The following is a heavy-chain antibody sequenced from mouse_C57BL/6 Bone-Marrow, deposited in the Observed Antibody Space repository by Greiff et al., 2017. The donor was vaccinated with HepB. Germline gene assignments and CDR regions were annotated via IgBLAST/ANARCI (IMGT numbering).Heavy chain of an antibody. V-gene: IGHV1-59*01. CDR3: ARSLTTAWYFDV. CDR2: IDPSDSYT. CDR1: GYTFTSYW. J-gene: IGHJ1*03. D-gene: IGHD1-2*01. Sequence: VQLQQPGAELVRPGTSVKLSCKASGYTFTSYWMHWVKQRPGQGLEWIGVIDPSDSYTNYNQKFKGKATLTVDTSSSTAYMQLSSLTSEDSAVYYCARSLTTAWYFDVWGTGTTVTVSS.